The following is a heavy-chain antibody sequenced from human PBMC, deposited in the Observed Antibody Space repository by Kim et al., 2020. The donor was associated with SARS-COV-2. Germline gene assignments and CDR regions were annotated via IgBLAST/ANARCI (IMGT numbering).Heavy chain of an antibody. V-gene: IGHV3-23*01. CDR3: AKEHQWSFDY. CDR2: ITGSGGST. Sequence: GGSLRLSCAASGFTFSASVMRWVRQAPGKGLEWVSTITGSGGSTFYADSVKGRFTISRDNSKNTLYLQMNSLRAADTAVYYCAKEHQWSFDYWGQGSLVT. D-gene: IGHD2-8*01. CDR1: GFTFSASV. J-gene: IGHJ4*02.